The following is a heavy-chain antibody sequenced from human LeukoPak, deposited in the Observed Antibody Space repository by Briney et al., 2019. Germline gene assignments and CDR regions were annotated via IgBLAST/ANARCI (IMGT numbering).Heavy chain of an antibody. J-gene: IGHJ4*02. CDR1: GFTVSTYS. Sequence: GGSLRLSCAVSGFTVSTYSMTSARQDPGKGRGWVSSISAGGSTTYYADCVKGPSTISRDRSMNTLFQQMNSLRAAHMAIYYCAIRKPYINPFDLWGQETRVSVSS. CDR2: ISAGGSTT. V-gene: IGHV3-23*01. CDR3: AIRKPYINPFDL. D-gene: IGHD1-14*01.